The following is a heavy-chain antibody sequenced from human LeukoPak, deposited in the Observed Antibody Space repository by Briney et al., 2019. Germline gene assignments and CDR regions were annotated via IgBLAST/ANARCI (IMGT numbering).Heavy chain of an antibody. Sequence: GGSLRLSCAASGFTFGNYGMHWVRQTPGKGLEWVAFIRYDGSNKNYADSVKGRFTISRENSKNTLFLQVNSLRIEDTALYYCAEEHIGYDSDAYFDSWGQGTLVTVSS. V-gene: IGHV3-30*02. CDR1: GFTFGNYG. CDR3: AEEHIGYDSDAYFDS. D-gene: IGHD5-12*01. CDR2: IRYDGSNK. J-gene: IGHJ4*02.